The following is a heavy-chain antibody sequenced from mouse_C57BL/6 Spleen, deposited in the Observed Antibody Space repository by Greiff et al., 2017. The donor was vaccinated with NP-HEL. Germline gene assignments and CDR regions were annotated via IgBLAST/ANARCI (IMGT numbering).Heavy chain of an antibody. J-gene: IGHJ3*01. CDR2: IDPNSGGT. V-gene: IGHV1-72*01. CDR3: ARSPYDYQFAY. CDR1: GYTFTSYW. D-gene: IGHD2-4*01. Sequence: QVQLQQPGAELVKPGASVKLSCKASGYTFTSYWMHWVKQRPGRGLEWIGRIDPNSGGTKYNEKFKSKATLTVDKPSSTADMQLSSLTSEDSAVYYCARSPYDYQFAYWGQGTLVTVSA.